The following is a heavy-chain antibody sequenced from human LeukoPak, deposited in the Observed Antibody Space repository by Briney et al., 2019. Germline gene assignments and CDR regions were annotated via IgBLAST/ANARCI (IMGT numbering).Heavy chain of an antibody. J-gene: IGHJ6*03. CDR2: FDPEDGET. V-gene: IGHV1-24*01. CDR1: GYTLTELT. CDR3: AKDGAQFYYGSQRAHPRSPYYYMDV. Sequence: ASVKVSCKVSGYTLTELTMHWVRQAPGKGLEWMGGFDPEDGETIYAQKFQGRVTITADKSTSTAYMELSSLRSEDTAVYYCAKDGAQFYYGSQRAHPRSPYYYMDVWGKGTTVTVSS. D-gene: IGHD3-10*01.